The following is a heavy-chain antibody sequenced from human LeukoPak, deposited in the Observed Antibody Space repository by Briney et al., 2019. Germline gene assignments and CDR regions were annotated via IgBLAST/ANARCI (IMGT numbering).Heavy chain of an antibody. Sequence: GASLQISCKGSGSIFTSYWIGWGRQLPGKGLEWMGIIYPGDSDTRYSPSFQRQVTISADKSISTAYLQWSSPKASDTAMYYCARHRSDYDFWSGPIDYWGQGTLVAVSS. V-gene: IGHV5-51*01. CDR2: IYPGDSDT. CDR1: GSIFTSYW. J-gene: IGHJ4*02. D-gene: IGHD3-3*01. CDR3: ARHRSDYDFWSGPIDY.